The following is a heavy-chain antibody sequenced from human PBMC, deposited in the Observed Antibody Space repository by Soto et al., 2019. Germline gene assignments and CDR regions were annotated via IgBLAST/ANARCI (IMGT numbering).Heavy chain of an antibody. J-gene: IGHJ4*02. V-gene: IGHV3-23*01. CDR1: GFTFSSYA. CDR3: AKDPPYYYDSSGPFDY. D-gene: IGHD3-22*01. CDR2: ISGSGGST. Sequence: PGGSLRLSCAASGFTFSSYAMSWVRQAPGKGLEWVSAISGSGGSTYYADSVKGRFTISRDNSKNTLYLQMNSLRAEDTAVYYCAKDPPYYYDSSGPFDYWGQGTLVTVSS.